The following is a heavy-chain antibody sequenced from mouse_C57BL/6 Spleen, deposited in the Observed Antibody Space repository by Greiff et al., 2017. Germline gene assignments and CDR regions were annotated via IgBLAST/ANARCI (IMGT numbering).Heavy chain of an antibody. D-gene: IGHD1-1*01. J-gene: IGHJ2*01. CDR2: IDPSDSDT. CDR1: GYTFTSYW. V-gene: IGHV1-69*01. CDR3: AIPYGSSF. Sequence: QVQLQQPGAELVMPGASVKLSCKASGYTFTSYWMHWVKQRPGQGLEWIGEIDPSDSDTNYNQKFKGKATLTVDKSSSTAYMQLSSLTSEDSAVYYCAIPYGSSFWGQGTTLTVSS.